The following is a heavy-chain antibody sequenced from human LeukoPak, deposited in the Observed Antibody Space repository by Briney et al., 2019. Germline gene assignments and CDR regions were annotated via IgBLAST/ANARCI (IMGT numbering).Heavy chain of an antibody. Sequence: GASLNISWKCSGSSFTNYWIGWVRPLPGKGLELVGIIYPGDSDHRYSPAYQGQVPISADKSTSTAYLQWSSLKASYTAMYYCARVDYGDYAWFDRWGQGTLVTVSS. D-gene: IGHD4-17*01. V-gene: IGHV5-51*01. CDR2: IYPGDSDH. J-gene: IGHJ5*02. CDR1: GSSFTNYW. CDR3: ARVDYGDYAWFDR.